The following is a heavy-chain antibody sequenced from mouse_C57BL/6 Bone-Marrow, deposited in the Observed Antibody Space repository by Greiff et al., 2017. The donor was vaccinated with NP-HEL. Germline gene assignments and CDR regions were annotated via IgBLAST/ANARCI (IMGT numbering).Heavy chain of an antibody. Sequence: QVQLQQPGAELVKPGASVKLSCKASGYTFTSYWMHWVKQRPGQGLEWIGMINPNSGSTNYNEKFKSKAKLTVDKSSSTAYMQLSSLTSEDSAVYYCARSGYSNTWFAYWGQGTLVTVSA. CDR1: GYTFTSYW. CDR3: ARSGYSNTWFAY. CDR2: INPNSGST. J-gene: IGHJ3*01. D-gene: IGHD2-5*01. V-gene: IGHV1-64*01.